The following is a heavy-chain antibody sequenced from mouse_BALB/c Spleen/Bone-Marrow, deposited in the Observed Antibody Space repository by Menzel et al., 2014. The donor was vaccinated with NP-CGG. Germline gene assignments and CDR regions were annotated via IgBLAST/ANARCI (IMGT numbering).Heavy chain of an antibody. CDR1: GYAFSNSW. V-gene: IGHV1-82*01. Sequence: QVQLQQSGPELVKPGASVKISCRASGYAFSNSWMNWVKQRPGQGLEWIGRIYPGDGDTNYNGKFKGKATLTADKSSSTAYMQLSSLTSVDSAVYFCARTYGSSYFVYWGQGTLVTVSA. D-gene: IGHD1-1*01. J-gene: IGHJ3*01. CDR2: IYPGDGDT. CDR3: ARTYGSSYFVY.